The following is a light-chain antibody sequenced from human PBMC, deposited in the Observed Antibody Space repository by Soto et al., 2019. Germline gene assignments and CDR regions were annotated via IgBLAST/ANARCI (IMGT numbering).Light chain of an antibody. CDR1: QTISSW. V-gene: IGKV1-5*01. Sequence: DIQMTHSPSTLSGSVLDRVSITFRASQTISSWLAWYQQKPGKAPKLLIYDASSLESGVPSRFSGSGSGTEFTLTISSLQPDDFATYYCQQYNSYPWTFGQGTKVDIK. CDR2: DAS. CDR3: QQYNSYPWT. J-gene: IGKJ1*01.